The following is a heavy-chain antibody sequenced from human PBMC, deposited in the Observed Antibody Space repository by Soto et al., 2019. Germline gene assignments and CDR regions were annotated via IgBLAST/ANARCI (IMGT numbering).Heavy chain of an antibody. CDR2: ISGSGGST. CDR1: GFTFSSYA. D-gene: IGHD2-15*01. Sequence: GGSLRLSCAASGFTFSSYAMSWVRQAPGKGLEWVSAISGSGGSTYYADSVKGRFTISRENSKNTLYLQMNSLRAEDTAVYYCAKQYCSGGSCYPAGGVYYYYYMDVWGKGTTVTVSS. CDR3: AKQYCSGGSCYPAGGVYYYYYMDV. V-gene: IGHV3-23*01. J-gene: IGHJ6*03.